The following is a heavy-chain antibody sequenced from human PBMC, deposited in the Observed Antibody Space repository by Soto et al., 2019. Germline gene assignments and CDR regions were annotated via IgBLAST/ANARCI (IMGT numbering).Heavy chain of an antibody. J-gene: IGHJ4*02. V-gene: IGHV3-33*01. Sequence: QVQLVESGGGVVQPGRSLRLSCAASGFTFSSYGMHWVRQAPGKGLEWVGVIWYDGSNKYYADSVKGRFTISRDNSKNTLYLQMNSPGAEDTAVYYGARGVRSGGSCYKYWGQGTLVTVSS. CDR1: GFTFSSYG. CDR3: ARGVRSGGSCYKY. D-gene: IGHD2-15*01. CDR2: IWYDGSNK.